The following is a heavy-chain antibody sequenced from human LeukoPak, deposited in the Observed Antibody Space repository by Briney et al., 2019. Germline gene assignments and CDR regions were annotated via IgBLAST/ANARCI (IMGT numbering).Heavy chain of an antibody. CDR2: IKQGGSEK. CDR1: GFIFTSYW. Sequence: PGGSLRLSCAASGFIFTSYWMSWVRQAPGKGLEWVANIKQGGSEKYYVDSVKGRFTISRDNAKNSLFLQMSSLRAEDTAVYYCARHVRFEGVDYWGQGTLVTVSS. J-gene: IGHJ4*02. D-gene: IGHD3-3*01. CDR3: ARHVRFEGVDY. V-gene: IGHV3-7*01.